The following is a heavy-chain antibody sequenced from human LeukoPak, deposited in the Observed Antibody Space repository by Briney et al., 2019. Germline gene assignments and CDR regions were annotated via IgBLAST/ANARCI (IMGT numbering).Heavy chain of an antibody. D-gene: IGHD3-10*01. CDR2: INPNSGGT. CDR1: GYTFTGYY. V-gene: IGHV1-2*02. CDR3: ARGDGSGSYYNAPDYYYYMDV. Sequence: ASVKVSCKASGYTFTGYYMHWVRQAPGQGLEWMGWINPNSGGTNYAQKFQGRVTMTRDTSISTAYMELSRLRSDDTAVYYCARGDGSGSYYNAPDYYYYMDVWGKGTTVTVSS. J-gene: IGHJ6*03.